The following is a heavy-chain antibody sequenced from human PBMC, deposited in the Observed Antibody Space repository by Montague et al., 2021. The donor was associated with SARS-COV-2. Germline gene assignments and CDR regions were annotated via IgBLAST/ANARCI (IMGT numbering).Heavy chain of an antibody. V-gene: IGHV4-61*02. CDR2: VYGSGIT. Sequence: TLSLTCTVSGGSISSGSYYWSWIRQPAGKGLEWIGRVYGSGITNYNPSLKSRVTISLDTSKNQFSMRLSSVTAADTALYYCTRGLASVDSWGQGTLVTVSS. J-gene: IGHJ5*01. CDR3: TRGLASVDS. CDR1: GGSISSGSYY.